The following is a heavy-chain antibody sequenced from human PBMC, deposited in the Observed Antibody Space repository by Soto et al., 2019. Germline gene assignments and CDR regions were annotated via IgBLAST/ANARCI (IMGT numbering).Heavy chain of an antibody. CDR2: INPSGGNT. CDR1: GYAFTSYF. Sequence: ASVKVSWKASGYAFTSYFMHWVRQAPGQGLEWMGIINPSGGNTNYAQKFQGRVTMTRDTSTSTVYMDLSSLRFEDTAVYYCARSYYDFWSGPGHFDYWGQGTLVTVSS. V-gene: IGHV1-46*03. J-gene: IGHJ4*02. CDR3: ARSYYDFWSGPGHFDY. D-gene: IGHD3-3*01.